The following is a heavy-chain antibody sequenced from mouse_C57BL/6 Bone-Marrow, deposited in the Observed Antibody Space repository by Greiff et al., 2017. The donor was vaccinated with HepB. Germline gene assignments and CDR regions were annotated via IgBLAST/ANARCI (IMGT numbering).Heavy chain of an antibody. Sequence: QVQLQQSGPELVKPGASVKISCKASGYAFSSSWMNWVKQRPGKGLEWIGRIYPGDGDTNYNGKFKGKATLTADKSSSTAYRQLSSLTSEDSAVYFGARHYDGYLYYFDYWGQGTTLTVSS. CDR3: ARHYDGYLYYFDY. V-gene: IGHV1-82*01. D-gene: IGHD2-3*01. CDR1: GYAFSSSW. CDR2: IYPGDGDT. J-gene: IGHJ2*01.